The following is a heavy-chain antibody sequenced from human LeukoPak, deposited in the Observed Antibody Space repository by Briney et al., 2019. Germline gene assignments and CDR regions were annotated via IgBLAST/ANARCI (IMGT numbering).Heavy chain of an antibody. D-gene: IGHD4-11*01. CDR2: ISGSGGST. V-gene: IGHV3-23*01. CDR3: AKAPRYSNNFDY. Sequence: GGSLRLSCAASGFTFSSYAMSWVRQAPGKGLEWVSAISGSGGSTYYANSVKGRFTISRDNSKNTLYLQMNSLRAEDTAVYYCAKAPRYSNNFDYWGQGTLVTVSS. J-gene: IGHJ4*02. CDR1: GFTFSSYA.